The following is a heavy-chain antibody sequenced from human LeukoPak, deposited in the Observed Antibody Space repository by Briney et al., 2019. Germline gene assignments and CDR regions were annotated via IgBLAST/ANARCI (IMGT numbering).Heavy chain of an antibody. CDR2: ISVYNGDA. CDR3: ARYAQDSNGWYYFDY. Sequence: ASVKVSCKASGYTFSTYAISWVRQAPGKGLEWMGWISVYNGDAKYPQKFQGRVTMSTDTSTGTAYMELRSLRSDDTAVYYCARYAQDSNGWYYFDYWGQGTLVTVSS. J-gene: IGHJ4*02. D-gene: IGHD6-19*01. CDR1: GYTFSTYA. V-gene: IGHV1-18*01.